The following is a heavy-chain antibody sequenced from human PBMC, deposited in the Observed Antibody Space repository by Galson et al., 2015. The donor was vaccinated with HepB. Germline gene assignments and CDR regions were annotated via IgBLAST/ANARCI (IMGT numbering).Heavy chain of an antibody. V-gene: IGHV3-7*03. CDR3: ARGLVGSSWYQLLELVYYYYGMDV. CDR2: IKQDGSEK. CDR1: GFTFSSYW. J-gene: IGHJ6*02. Sequence: SLRLSCAASGFTFSSYWMSWVRQAPGKGLEWVANIKQDGSEKYYVDSVKGRFTISRDNAKNSLYLQMNSLRAEDTAVYYCARGLVGSSWYQLLELVYYYYGMDVWGPGTTVTVSS. D-gene: IGHD2-2*01.